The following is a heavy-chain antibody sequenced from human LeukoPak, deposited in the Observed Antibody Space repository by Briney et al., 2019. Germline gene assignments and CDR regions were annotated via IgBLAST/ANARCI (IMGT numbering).Heavy chain of an antibody. J-gene: IGHJ4*02. CDR1: GFTFSNYA. D-gene: IGHD2-21*02. CDR2: ISGSGDTT. V-gene: IGHV3-23*01. CDR3: AKRWGGDRGGLFDY. Sequence: GGSLRLSCAASGFTFSNYAMSWVCQAPGKGLEWVSAISGSGDTTSYADSVKGRFTISRDNSKNTLYLQMNSLRAEDTAVYYCAKRWGGDRGGLFDYWGQGTLVTVSS.